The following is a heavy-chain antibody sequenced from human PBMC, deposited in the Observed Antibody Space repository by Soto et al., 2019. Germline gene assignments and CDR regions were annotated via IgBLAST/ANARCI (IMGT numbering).Heavy chain of an antibody. V-gene: IGHV1-58*02. CDR2: IVVGSGHT. CDR1: GFSFTSSA. Sequence: QMQLVQSGPEVKKPGTSVKVSCKTSGFSFTSSAMQWVRQARGQRLEWIGWIVVGSGHTNNAQKFQERVTITRDMSTSTAYMELRRLRSKDTAVYYCAAASSTSGGYYGMDVWGQGTTVTVSS. D-gene: IGHD2-2*01. CDR3: AAASSTSGGYYGMDV. J-gene: IGHJ6*02.